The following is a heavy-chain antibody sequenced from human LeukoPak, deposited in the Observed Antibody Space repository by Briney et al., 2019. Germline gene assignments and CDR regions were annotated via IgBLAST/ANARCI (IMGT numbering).Heavy chain of an antibody. CDR1: GYTFTSYD. D-gene: IGHD3-10*01. CDR2: MNPNSGNT. J-gene: IGHJ4*02. CDR3: ARAGSGK. Sequence: ASVKVSCKASGYTFTSYDINWVRQATGQGLEWMGWMNPNSGNTGYAQKFQGRVTITADESTSTAYMELSSLRSEDTAVYYCARAGSGKWGQGTLVTVSS. V-gene: IGHV1-8*01.